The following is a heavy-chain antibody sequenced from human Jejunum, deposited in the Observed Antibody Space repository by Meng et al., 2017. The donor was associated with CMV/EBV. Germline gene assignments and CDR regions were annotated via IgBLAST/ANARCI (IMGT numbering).Heavy chain of an antibody. CDR3: AKDGGTYSGGFDY. D-gene: IGHD4-23*01. V-gene: IGHV3-23*01. CDR1: EFTFSNYV. CDR2: ISSSGGST. Sequence: SEFTFSNYVMSWVRQAPGKGLEWVSSISSSGGSTYYADSVKGRFTISRHSFKNTLYLQMNSLRAEDTAVYYCAKDGGTYSGGFDYWGQGTLVTVSS. J-gene: IGHJ4*02.